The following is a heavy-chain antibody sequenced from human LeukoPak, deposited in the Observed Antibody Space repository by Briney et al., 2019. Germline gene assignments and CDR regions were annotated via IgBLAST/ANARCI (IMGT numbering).Heavy chain of an antibody. Sequence: PGGSLRLSCAASGFTFSSYSMNWVRQAPGRGLEWVSYISESGSTIYYADSVKGRFTISRDNAKNSLYLQMNSLRAEDTAVYYCARAPTTYYDILTGYYQEEYYFDYWGQGTLVTVSS. J-gene: IGHJ4*02. CDR2: ISESGSTI. D-gene: IGHD3-9*01. CDR3: ARAPTTYYDILTGYYQEEYYFDY. CDR1: GFTFSSYS. V-gene: IGHV3-48*04.